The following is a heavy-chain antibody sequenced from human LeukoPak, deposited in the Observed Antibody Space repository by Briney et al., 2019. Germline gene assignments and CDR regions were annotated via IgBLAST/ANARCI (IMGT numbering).Heavy chain of an antibody. CDR1: GGSISSYY. Sequence: ETLSLTCTVSGGSISSYYWSWIRQPPGKGLEWVSIIYSGGSTYYADSVRGRFTISRDNSKNTMYLQMNSLRTEDTAVYYCARGFYFDYWGQGTLVSVSS. J-gene: IGHJ4*02. CDR3: ARGFYFDY. CDR2: IYSGGST. V-gene: IGHV3-53*01.